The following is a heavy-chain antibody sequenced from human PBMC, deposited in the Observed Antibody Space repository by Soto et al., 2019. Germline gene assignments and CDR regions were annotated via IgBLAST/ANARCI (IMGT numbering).Heavy chain of an antibody. D-gene: IGHD3-3*01. CDR1: DDSFRGADYY. Sequence: SETLSLTCTVSDDSFRGADYYWSWIRQPLGKGPEWIGYTYYNGDTKYNPALKSRVTMSVDTSKNQFSLRLSSVTAADTAIYYCATRITVFGLLIPPFDPWGQGTQVTVSS. CDR2: TYYNGDT. CDR3: ATRITVFGLLIPPFDP. J-gene: IGHJ5*02. V-gene: IGHV4-61*08.